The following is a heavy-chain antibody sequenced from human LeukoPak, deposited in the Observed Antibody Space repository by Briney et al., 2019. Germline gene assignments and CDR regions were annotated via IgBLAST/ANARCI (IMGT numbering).Heavy chain of an antibody. Sequence: GGSLRLSCAASGFTLSSYAMSWVRQAPGKGLEWVSAISDSGNTYHADSAKGRFTISRDSSKNTLFLQMNRLRPEDAAVYYCAKAPVTTCRGAYCYPFDYWGRGTLVTVSS. D-gene: IGHD2-21*01. CDR3: AKAPVTTCRGAYCYPFDY. CDR2: ISDSGNT. CDR1: GFTLSSYA. J-gene: IGHJ4*02. V-gene: IGHV3-23*01.